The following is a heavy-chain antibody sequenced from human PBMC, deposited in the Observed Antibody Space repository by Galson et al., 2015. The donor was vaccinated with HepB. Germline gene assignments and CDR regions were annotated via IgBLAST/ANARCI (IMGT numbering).Heavy chain of an antibody. CDR3: ARVEQQVVPTGWFDP. V-gene: IGHV6-1*01. J-gene: IGHJ5*02. Sequence: CAISGDSVSSNSAAWNWIRQSPSRGLEWLGRTYYRSKWYTDYAISVQVRITINPDTSRNQFSLQLNSVTPDDTAVYYCARVEQQVVPTGWFDPWGQGTLVTVSS. CDR1: GDSVSSNSAA. D-gene: IGHD6-13*01. CDR2: TYYRSKWYT.